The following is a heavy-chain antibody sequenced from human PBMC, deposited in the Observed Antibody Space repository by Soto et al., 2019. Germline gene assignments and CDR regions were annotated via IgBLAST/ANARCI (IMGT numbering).Heavy chain of an antibody. D-gene: IGHD5-18*01. J-gene: IGHJ6*02. CDR1: GGSISSYY. V-gene: IGHV4-4*07. Sequence: SETLSLTCTVSGGSISSYYWSWIRQPAGKGLEWIGRIYISGSTNYNPSLKSRVTMSVDTSKNQFSLKLSSVTAADTAVYYCASSGYTYGYGGEDYYYGMDVWGQGTTVTVSS. CDR2: IYISGST. CDR3: ASSGYTYGYGGEDYYYGMDV.